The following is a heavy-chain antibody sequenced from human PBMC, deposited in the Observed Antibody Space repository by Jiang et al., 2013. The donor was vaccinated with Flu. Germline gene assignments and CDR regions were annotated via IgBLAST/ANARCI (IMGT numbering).Heavy chain of an antibody. CDR1: GGSISSYY. J-gene: IGHJ4*02. V-gene: IGHV4-59*01. CDR2: IYYSGST. CDR3: AGYGSSGWHFDY. Sequence: GLVKPSETLSLTCTVSGGSISSYYWSWIRQPPGKGLEWIGYIYYSGSTNYNPSLKSRVTISVDTSKNQFSLKLSSVTAADTAVYYCAGYGSSGWHFDYWGQGTLVTVSS. D-gene: IGHD6-19*01.